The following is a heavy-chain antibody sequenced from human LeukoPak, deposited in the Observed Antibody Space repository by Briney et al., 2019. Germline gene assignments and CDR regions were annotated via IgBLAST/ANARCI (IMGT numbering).Heavy chain of an antibody. Sequence: GGSLRLSCAASGFTFSSYSMNWVRQAPGKGLEWVSSISSSSSYIYYADSVKGRFTISRDNAKNSLYLQMNSLRAEDTAVYYCARDSMYYYDGSGYYYEQRGLIDYWGQGTLVTVSS. CDR3: ARDSMYYYDGSGYYYEQRGLIDY. J-gene: IGHJ4*02. V-gene: IGHV3-21*01. D-gene: IGHD3-22*01. CDR2: ISSSSSYI. CDR1: GFTFSSYS.